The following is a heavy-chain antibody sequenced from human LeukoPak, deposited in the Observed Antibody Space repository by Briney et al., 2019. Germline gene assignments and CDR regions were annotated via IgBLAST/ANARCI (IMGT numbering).Heavy chain of an antibody. CDR2: INHSGST. D-gene: IGHD6-13*01. CDR1: GGSFSGYY. J-gene: IGHJ4*02. V-gene: IGHV4-34*01. CDR3: GRXTRXPYSSSWYAY. Sequence: SETLSLTCAVYGGSFSGYYWSWIRQPPGKGLEWIGEINHSGSTNYNPSLKSRVTISVDTSKNQFSLKLSSVTAADTAVYYCGRXTRXPYSSSWYAYWGQGTLVTVSS.